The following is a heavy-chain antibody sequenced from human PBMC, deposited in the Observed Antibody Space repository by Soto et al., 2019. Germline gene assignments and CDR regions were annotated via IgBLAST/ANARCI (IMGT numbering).Heavy chain of an antibody. CDR2: LSSDGFGA. CDR1: GFSLSPYW. J-gene: IGHJ4*02. V-gene: IGHV3-74*03. Sequence: EVHLEESGGGLVQPGGSLRLSCAASGFSLSPYWMHWVRQVPGRGLEWVARLSSDGFGAAYADSVKGRFFISRDIARNTLSLQMNILRADDTAVYYCARDLGGPDYWGRGTSVTVSS. CDR3: ARDLGGPDY. D-gene: IGHD3-16*01.